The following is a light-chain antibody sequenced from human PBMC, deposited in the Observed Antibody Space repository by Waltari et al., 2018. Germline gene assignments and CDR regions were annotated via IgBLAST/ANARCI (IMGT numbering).Light chain of an antibody. Sequence: DIQMTQYPSSLSASVGDRVTLTCRASQSIDSYLNWYQQKPGKAPKLLIYGASRLQSGVPSRFSGSGSGTDFTLTISSLQPEDFATYNCQQSYSLWTFGQGTKVEIK. CDR1: QSIDSY. J-gene: IGKJ1*01. CDR3: QQSYSLWT. CDR2: GAS. V-gene: IGKV1-39*01.